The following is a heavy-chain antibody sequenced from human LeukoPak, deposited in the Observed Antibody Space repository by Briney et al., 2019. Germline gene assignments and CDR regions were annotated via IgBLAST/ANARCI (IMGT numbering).Heavy chain of an antibody. CDR1: GGSISSGGYY. D-gene: IGHD6-13*01. V-gene: IGHV4-30-2*01. CDR2: IYHSGST. CDR3: ARLEASSSWYYFDY. J-gene: IGHJ4*02. Sequence: PSQTLSLTCTVSGGSISSGGYYWSWIRQPPGKGLEWIGYIYHSGSTYYNPSLKSRVTISVDRSKNQFSLKLSSVTAADTAVYYCARLEASSSWYYFDYWGQGTLVTVSS.